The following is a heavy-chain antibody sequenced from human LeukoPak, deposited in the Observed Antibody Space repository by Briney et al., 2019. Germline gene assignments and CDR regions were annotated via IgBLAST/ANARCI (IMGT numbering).Heavy chain of an antibody. CDR1: GGSISNYY. D-gene: IGHD5-24*01. V-gene: IGHV4-59*01. CDR2: IYYSGST. J-gene: IGHJ5*02. Sequence: SEALSLTCTVSGGSISNYYWSWIRQPPGKGLEWIGYIYYSGSTNYHPSLQSRVTISVDTSKNQFSLKLSSVTAADTAVYYCTRRRDGNWFDPWGQGTLVTVSS. CDR3: TRRRDGNWFDP.